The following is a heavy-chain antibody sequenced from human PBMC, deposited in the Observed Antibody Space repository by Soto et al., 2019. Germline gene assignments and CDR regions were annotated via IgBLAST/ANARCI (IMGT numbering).Heavy chain of an antibody. CDR3: ARGGGSFDLYYGMDV. Sequence: SETLSLTCTVSGGSISSYYWSWIRQPPGKGLEWIGYIYYSGSTNYNPSLKSRVTISVDTSKNQFSLKLSSVTAADTAVYYCARGGGSFDLYYGMDVWGQGTTVTVSS. J-gene: IGHJ6*02. D-gene: IGHD3-16*01. CDR2: IYYSGST. V-gene: IGHV4-59*01. CDR1: GGSISSYY.